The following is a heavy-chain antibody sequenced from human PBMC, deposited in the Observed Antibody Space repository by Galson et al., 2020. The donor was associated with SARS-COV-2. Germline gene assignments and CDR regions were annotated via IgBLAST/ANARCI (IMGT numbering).Heavy chain of an antibody. Sequence: ASVKVSCKVSGYTLTELSMHWVRQAPGKGLEWMGGFDPEDGETIYAQKFQGRVTMTEDTSTDTAYMELSSLRSEDTAVYYCATAPPFIAVAGTNWFDPWGQGTLVTVSS. V-gene: IGHV1-24*01. CDR1: GYTLTELS. J-gene: IGHJ5*02. CDR3: ATAPPFIAVAGTNWFDP. CDR2: FDPEDGET. D-gene: IGHD6-19*01.